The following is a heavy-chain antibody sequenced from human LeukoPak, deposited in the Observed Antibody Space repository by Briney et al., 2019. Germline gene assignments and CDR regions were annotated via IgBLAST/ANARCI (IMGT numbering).Heavy chain of an antibody. CDR3: ARAANLPLDY. V-gene: IGHV4-59*10. Sequence: SETLSLTCAVYGGSFSGYYWSWIRQPPGKGLEWIGRIYTSGSTNYNPSLKSRVTMSVDTSKNQFSLKLSSMTAADTAVYYCARAANLPLDYWGQGTLVTVSS. CDR2: IYTSGST. CDR1: GGSFSGYY. J-gene: IGHJ4*02.